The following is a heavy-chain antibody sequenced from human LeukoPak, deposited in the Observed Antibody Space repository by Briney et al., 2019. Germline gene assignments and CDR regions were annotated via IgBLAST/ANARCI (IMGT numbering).Heavy chain of an antibody. CDR1: GGTFSSYA. CDR3: ATPIVPAANYYYYYGMDV. J-gene: IGHJ6*02. CDR2: IIPIFGTA. V-gene: IGHV1-69*05. D-gene: IGHD2-2*01. Sequence: GASVKVSCKASGGTFSSYAISWVRQAPGQGLEWMGGIIPIFGTANYAQKFQGRVTITRDTSASTAYMELSSLRSEDTAVYYCATPIVPAANYYYYYGMDVWGQGTTVTVSS.